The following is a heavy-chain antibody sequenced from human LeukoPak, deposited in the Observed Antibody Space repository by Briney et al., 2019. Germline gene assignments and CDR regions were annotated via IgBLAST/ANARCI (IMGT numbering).Heavy chain of an antibody. J-gene: IGHJ6*03. D-gene: IGHD2-15*01. CDR2: IYTSGST. CDR1: GGSISSYY. V-gene: IGHV4-4*07. CDR3: GRDHCSGGSCYYYYYMDV. Sequence: PSETLSLTCTVSGGSISSYYWSWIRQPAGKGLEWIGRIYTSGSTNYNPSLKSRVTISVDKSKNQFSLKLSSVTAADTAVYYCGRDHCSGGSCYYYYYMDVWGKGTTVTVSS.